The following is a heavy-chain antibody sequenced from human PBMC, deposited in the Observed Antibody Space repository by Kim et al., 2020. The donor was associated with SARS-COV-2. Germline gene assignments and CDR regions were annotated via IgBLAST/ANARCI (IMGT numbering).Heavy chain of an antibody. V-gene: IGHV2-5*02. CDR1: GFSLRPSGVG. CDR3: AHSPSSGWYGDWFDP. CDR2: IYWDDDK. J-gene: IGHJ5*02. Sequence: SGPTLVHPTQPLTLTCTFSGFSLRPSGVGVGWIRLPPGKALEWLALIYWDDDKRYSPSLKSRLTITKDTSKNQVVLTMTNVDPVDTATYYCAHSPSSGWYGDWFDPWGQGTLVTVSS. D-gene: IGHD6-19*01.